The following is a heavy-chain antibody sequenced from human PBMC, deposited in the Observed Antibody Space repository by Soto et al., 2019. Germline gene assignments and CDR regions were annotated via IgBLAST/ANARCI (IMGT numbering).Heavy chain of an antibody. CDR2: ISSSSSYI. V-gene: IGHV3-21*01. D-gene: IGHD3-22*01. J-gene: IGHJ5*02. CDR1: GFTFSSYS. CDR3: ARDPDYYDSSGYLFGP. Sequence: PGGSLRLSCAASGFTFSSYSMNWVRQAPGKGLEWVSSISSSSSYIYYADSVKGRFTISRDNAKNSLYLQMNSLRAEDTAVYYCARDPDYYDSSGYLFGPWGQGSLVTVSS.